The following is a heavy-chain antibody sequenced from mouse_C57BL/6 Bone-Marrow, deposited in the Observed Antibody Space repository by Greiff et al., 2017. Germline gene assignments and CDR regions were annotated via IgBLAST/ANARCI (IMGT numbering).Heavy chain of an antibody. CDR3: ARLRFTTGVDWYFDV. CDR2: IYPGGGYT. Sequence: VQLQQSGAELVRPGTSVKMSCKASGYTFTNYWLGWAKQRPGHGLEWIGDIYPGGGYTNYKEKFKGKATLTADKYSITAYMQFSILTSEDSDIYYCARLRFTTGVDWYFDVWGTGTTVTVSS. J-gene: IGHJ1*03. CDR1: GYTFTNYW. V-gene: IGHV1-63*01. D-gene: IGHD1-1*01.